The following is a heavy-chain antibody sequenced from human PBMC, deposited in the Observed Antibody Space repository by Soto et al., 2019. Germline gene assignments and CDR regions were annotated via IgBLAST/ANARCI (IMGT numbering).Heavy chain of an antibody. D-gene: IGHD1-7*01. CDR2: SSAKSGNT. J-gene: IGHJ4*02. CDR3: TSAGAPDWNYVSTSS. V-gene: IGHV1-18*04. Sequence: QLVQSGAEVKKPGASVKVSCKASGYTFTTSGFNWVRQAPGQGLEWMGWSSAKSGNTNYAQKRQGRVTMTTDTSTSTVYMELKSLTADDTAIYYCTSAGAPDWNYVSTSSWGQGTLVTVSS. CDR1: GYTFTTSG.